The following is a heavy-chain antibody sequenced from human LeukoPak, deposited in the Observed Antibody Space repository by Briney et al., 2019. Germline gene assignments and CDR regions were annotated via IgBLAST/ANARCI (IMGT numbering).Heavy chain of an antibody. CDR3: ARHMNYYYYMDV. D-gene: IGHD2-21*01. J-gene: IGHJ6*03. Sequence: PSETLSLTCTVSGGSISSYYWSWIRQPPGKGLEWIGYIYTSGSTNYNPSLKSRVTISVDTSKNQFSLKLSSATAADTAVYYCARHMNYYYYMDVWGKGTTVTVSS. CDR1: GGSISSYY. V-gene: IGHV4-4*09. CDR2: IYTSGST.